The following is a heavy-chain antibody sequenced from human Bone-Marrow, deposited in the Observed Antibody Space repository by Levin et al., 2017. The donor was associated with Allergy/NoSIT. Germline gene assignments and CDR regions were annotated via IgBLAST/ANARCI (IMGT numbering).Heavy chain of an antibody. V-gene: IGHV3-48*02. Sequence: PGGSLRLSCAASGFTFSRYSMNWVRQAPGRGLEWVSYISRSSSTISYADSVKGRFTISRDNAKNSLYLQMNSLRDEDTAVYYCARPDCSGTSCYYFFDSWGQGILVTVSS. CDR3: ARPDCSGTSCYYFFDS. J-gene: IGHJ4*02. CDR1: GFTFSRYS. CDR2: ISRSSSTI. D-gene: IGHD2-2*01.